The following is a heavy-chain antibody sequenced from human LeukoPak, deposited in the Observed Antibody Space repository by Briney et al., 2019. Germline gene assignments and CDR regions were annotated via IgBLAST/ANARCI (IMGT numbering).Heavy chain of an antibody. D-gene: IGHD3-10*01. CDR3: AAFAMDRGDYFFDY. J-gene: IGHJ4*02. V-gene: IGHV4-34*01. CDR2: LNHRGST. CDR1: GGSFSDYS. Sequence: SETLSLTCALYGGSFSDYSYNWIRQPPGKGLEWIGELNHRGSTSSSPSLRSRTTISIDTSQNQFSLKLNSVTAADTAVYYCAAFAMDRGDYFFDYWDQGALVTVSS.